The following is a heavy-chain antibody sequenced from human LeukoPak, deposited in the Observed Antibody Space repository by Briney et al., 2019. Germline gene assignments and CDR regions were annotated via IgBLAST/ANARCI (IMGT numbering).Heavy chain of an antibody. CDR2: IYHSGST. Sequence: SQTLSLTCAVSGGSISSDGYSWSWIRQPPGKGLEWIGYIYHSGSTCYNPSLKSRATISVDRSKNQFSLNLSSATAADTAVYYCARGSGGIYYGGIDYWGQGTLVIVSS. D-gene: IGHD1-26*01. CDR3: ARGSGGIYYGGIDY. V-gene: IGHV4-30-2*01. CDR1: GGSISSDGYS. J-gene: IGHJ4*02.